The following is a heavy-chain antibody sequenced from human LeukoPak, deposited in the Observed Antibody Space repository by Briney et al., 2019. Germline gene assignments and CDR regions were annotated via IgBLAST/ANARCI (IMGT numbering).Heavy chain of an antibody. CDR2: IDYNGRT. J-gene: IGHJ4*02. D-gene: IGHD6-19*01. V-gene: IGHV4-61*01. Sequence: SETLSLTCTVSRGSVSSGTYSLNWIRQAPGKGLEWIGYIDYNGRTNYNPSLKSRVTISVGTSKNQFPLKVSSVTATDTAVYYCARGSGWLTDHWGQGTLVTVSS. CDR1: RGSVSSGTYS. CDR3: ARGSGWLTDH.